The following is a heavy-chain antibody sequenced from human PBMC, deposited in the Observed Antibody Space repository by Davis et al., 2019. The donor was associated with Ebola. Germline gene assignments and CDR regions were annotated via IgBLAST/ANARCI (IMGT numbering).Heavy chain of an antibody. J-gene: IGHJ4*02. D-gene: IGHD2-15*01. CDR1: GGTFSSYA. Sequence: SVKVSCKASGGTFSSYAISWVRQAPGQGLEWMGGIIPIFGTANYAQKFQGRVTITADESTSTAYMELSSLRSEDTAVYYCARSPKYCSGGSCYFGALNYWGQGTLVTVSS. CDR2: IIPIFGTA. CDR3: ARSPKYCSGGSCYFGALNY. V-gene: IGHV1-69*13.